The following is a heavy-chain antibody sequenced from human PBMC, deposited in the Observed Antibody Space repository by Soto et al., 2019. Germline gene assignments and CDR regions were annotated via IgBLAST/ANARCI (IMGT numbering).Heavy chain of an antibody. CDR3: ARENSYFDY. CDR1: GYTFRNFG. J-gene: IGHJ4*02. Sequence: GASVKVSCKASGYTFRNFGISWVRQASGQGLEWMGWISAYNANANYAQKFQGRLTMTADTSTSTAYMELRSLRSDDTAVYYCARENSYFDYWGQGTLVTVSS. CDR2: ISAYNANA. V-gene: IGHV1-18*01.